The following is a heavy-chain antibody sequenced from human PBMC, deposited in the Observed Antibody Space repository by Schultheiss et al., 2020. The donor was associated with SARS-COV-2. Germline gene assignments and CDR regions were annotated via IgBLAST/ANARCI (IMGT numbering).Heavy chain of an antibody. D-gene: IGHD3-16*01. CDR3: AREIGGVNSYNYFDP. Sequence: GGSLRLSCAASGFTFSSYAMSWVRQAPGKGLEWVSAISGSGGSTYYADSVKGRFTISRDNSKNTLYLQMNSLRAEDTAVYYCAREIGGVNSYNYFDPWGQGTLVTVSS. CDR2: ISGSGGST. CDR1: GFTFSSYA. J-gene: IGHJ5*02. V-gene: IGHV3-23*01.